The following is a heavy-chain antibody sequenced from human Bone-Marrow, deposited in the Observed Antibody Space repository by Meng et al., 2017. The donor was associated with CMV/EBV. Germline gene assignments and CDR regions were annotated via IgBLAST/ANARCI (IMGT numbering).Heavy chain of an antibody. Sequence: SGFTFSRYAITCVRQSPGKGLEWVSVVSRGSSNTYYADSVKGRFTVSRDNSKTTVYLQMNSLRAEDTAVYYCAKPTPYCSSTSCWSDYWGQGTLVTVSS. CDR2: VSRGSSNT. CDR1: GFTFSRYA. V-gene: IGHV3-23*03. D-gene: IGHD2-2*01. CDR3: AKPTPYCSSTSCWSDY. J-gene: IGHJ4*02.